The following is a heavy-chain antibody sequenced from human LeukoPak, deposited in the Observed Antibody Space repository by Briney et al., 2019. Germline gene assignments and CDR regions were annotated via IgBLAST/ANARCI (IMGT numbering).Heavy chain of an antibody. CDR3: AKGSNPLRIMLRGVFDY. Sequence: GGSLRLSCAASGFTFSSYAMSWGRQAPGKGREWVSAISGSVGSTYYADPVKGRFTISRDNSKNMWYLQTTSLRAADTAVSYRAKGSNPLRIMLRGVFDYWGQGTLVTVSS. CDR1: GFTFSSYA. D-gene: IGHD3-10*01. V-gene: IGHV3-23*01. CDR2: ISGSVGST. J-gene: IGHJ4*02.